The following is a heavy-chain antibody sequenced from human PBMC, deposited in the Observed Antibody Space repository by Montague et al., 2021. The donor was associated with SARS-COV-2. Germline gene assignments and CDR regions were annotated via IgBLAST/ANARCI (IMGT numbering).Heavy chain of an antibody. D-gene: IGHD6-19*01. CDR2: MNPSGST. V-gene: IGHV4-34*01. CDR3: ARGSGWYKYWYFDL. Sequence: SETLSLTCAVYAVSFTGYYWGWIRQPPGKGLEWNVEMNPSGSTNYNPSLKTRVTISIDTSKNQFSLTLSSVTAADTAVYYCARGSGWYKYWYFDLWGRGTLVTVSS. CDR1: AVSFTGYY. J-gene: IGHJ2*01.